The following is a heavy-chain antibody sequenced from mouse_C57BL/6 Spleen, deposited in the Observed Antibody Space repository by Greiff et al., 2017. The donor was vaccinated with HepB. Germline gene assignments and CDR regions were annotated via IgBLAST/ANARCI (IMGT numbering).Heavy chain of an antibody. D-gene: IGHD1-1*01. CDR3: THKEYYGSSYGWYFDV. J-gene: IGHJ1*03. CDR1: GFNIKDDY. Sequence: EVHLVESGAELVRPGASVKLSCTASGFNIKDDYMHWVKQRPEQGLEWIGWIDPENGDTEYASKFQGKATITADTSSNTAYLQLSSLTSEDTAVYYCTHKEYYGSSYGWYFDVWGTGTTVTVSS. CDR2: IDPENGDT. V-gene: IGHV14-4*01.